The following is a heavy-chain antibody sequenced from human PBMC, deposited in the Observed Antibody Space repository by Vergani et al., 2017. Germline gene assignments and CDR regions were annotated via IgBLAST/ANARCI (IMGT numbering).Heavy chain of an antibody. CDR1: GGSFSGYY. J-gene: IGHJ6*03. CDR2: INHSGST. V-gene: IGHV4-34*01. CDR3: ARGMRMDV. Sequence: QVQLQQWGAGLLKPSETLSLTCAVYGGSFSGYYWSGIRQPPGQGLEWIGEINHSGSTNYNPSLKSRVTISVDTSKNQFSLKLSSVTAADTAVYYCARGMRMDVWGKGTTVTVSS.